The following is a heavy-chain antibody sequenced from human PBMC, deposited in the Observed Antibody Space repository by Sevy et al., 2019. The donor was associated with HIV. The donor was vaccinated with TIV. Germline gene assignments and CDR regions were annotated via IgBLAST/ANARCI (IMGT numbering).Heavy chain of an antibody. Sequence: KAGPSVKVSCKVSGSTLTRLSMHWVRQAPGKGLEWMASFDPEDGKTVYAQKFQGRVTMTEDTSTDTAYMGLSSLRSEDTAVYYCATTKDYYDNSGDPFDYWGQGTLVTVSS. CDR2: FDPEDGKT. CDR3: ATTKDYYDNSGDPFDY. V-gene: IGHV1-24*01. D-gene: IGHD3-22*01. J-gene: IGHJ4*02. CDR1: GSTLTRLS.